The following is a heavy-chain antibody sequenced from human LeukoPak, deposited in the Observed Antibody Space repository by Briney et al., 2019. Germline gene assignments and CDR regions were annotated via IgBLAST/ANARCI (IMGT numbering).Heavy chain of an antibody. CDR1: GYTFSSYG. CDR2: ISTYRGNI. J-gene: IGHJ4*02. Sequence: VASVKVSCKASGYTFSSYGIGWVRQAPGQGLEWLGWISTYRGNINYAQKFQGRVTMTTDASTTTAYMELRSLRSDDTAVYYCARGGQIFGVVIDYWGQGTLVTVSS. D-gene: IGHD3-3*01. V-gene: IGHV1-18*01. CDR3: ARGGQIFGVVIDY.